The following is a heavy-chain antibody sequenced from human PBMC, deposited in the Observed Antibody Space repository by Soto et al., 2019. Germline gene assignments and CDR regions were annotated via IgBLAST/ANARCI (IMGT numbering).Heavy chain of an antibody. V-gene: IGHV3-33*01. CDR1: GFTFSSYG. Sequence: QVQLVESGGGVVQPGRYLRLSCAASGFTFSSYGMHWVRQAPGKGLEWVAVIWYDGSNKYYADSVKGRFTISRDNSKNTLYLQMNSLRAEDTAVYYCARAITIFGVVIATNYYYYYMDVWGKGTTVTVSS. J-gene: IGHJ6*03. CDR2: IWYDGSNK. D-gene: IGHD3-3*01. CDR3: ARAITIFGVVIATNYYYYYMDV.